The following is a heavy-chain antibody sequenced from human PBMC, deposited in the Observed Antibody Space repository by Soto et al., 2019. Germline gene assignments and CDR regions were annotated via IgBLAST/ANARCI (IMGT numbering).Heavy chain of an antibody. V-gene: IGHV4-61*01. Sequence: PSETLSLTCTVSGGSVSSGSYYWSWIRQPPGKGLEWIGYIYYSGSTNYNPSLKSRVTISVDTSKNQFSLKLSSVTAADTAVYYCARSSRYYYGSGSSFFGMDVWGQGTTVTVSS. CDR2: IYYSGST. D-gene: IGHD3-10*01. J-gene: IGHJ6*02. CDR3: ARSSRYYYGSGSSFFGMDV. CDR1: GGSVSSGSYY.